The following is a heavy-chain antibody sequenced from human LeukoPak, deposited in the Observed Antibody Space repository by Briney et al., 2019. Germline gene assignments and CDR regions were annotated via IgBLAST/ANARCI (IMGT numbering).Heavy chain of an antibody. CDR1: GFTFSSYA. V-gene: IGHV3-23*01. D-gene: IGHD5-18*01. CDR3: AKLLWIQLWAFDY. CDR2: ISGSGGST. J-gene: IGHJ4*02. Sequence: GGSLRLSCAASGFTFSSYAMSWVRQAPGKGLEWVSAISGSGGSTYYADSVKGRFTISRDDSKNTLYLQMNSLRAEDTAVYYCAKLLWIQLWAFDYWGQGTLVTVSS.